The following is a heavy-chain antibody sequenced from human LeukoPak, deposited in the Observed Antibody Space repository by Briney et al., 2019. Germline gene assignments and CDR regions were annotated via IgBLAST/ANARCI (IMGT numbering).Heavy chain of an antibody. D-gene: IGHD3-10*01. CDR2: IYYRGST. CDR3: ARQYYYGSGSSPSLYFDY. J-gene: IGHJ4*02. Sequence: SETLSLTCTVSDGSISSSSYYWGWIRHPPGKGLEWIGSIYYRGSTYYNPSLKSRVTLSVDTSKNQFSLKLSSVTAADTAVYYCARQYYYGSGSSPSLYFDYWGQGTLVTVSS. V-gene: IGHV4-39*01. CDR1: DGSISSSSYY.